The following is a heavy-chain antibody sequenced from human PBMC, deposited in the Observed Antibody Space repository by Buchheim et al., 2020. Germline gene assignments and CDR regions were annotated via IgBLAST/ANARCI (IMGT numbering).Heavy chain of an antibody. CDR3: ARVAVGNYGMDV. D-gene: IGHD7-27*01. V-gene: IGHV1-46*01. Sequence: QAQLVQSGAEVKKPGASVKVSCKASGYTFTSYYIHWVRQAPGQGLEWMGIVNPSGGTISYAQKFQGRVTRTRDTSTSTVNMELSNLGAEDMDVYYCARVAVGNYGMDVWGQGTT. CDR1: GYTFTSYY. J-gene: IGHJ6*02. CDR2: VNPSGGTI.